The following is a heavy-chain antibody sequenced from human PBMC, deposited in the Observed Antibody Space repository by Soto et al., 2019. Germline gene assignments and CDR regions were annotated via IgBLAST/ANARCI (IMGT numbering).Heavy chain of an antibody. J-gene: IGHJ6*02. CDR2: IDPSDSYT. D-gene: IGHD3-22*01. Sequence: ESLNISCKGSGYSFTSYLISWVRQMPGKGLEWMGRIDPSDSYTNYSPSFQGHVTISADKSISTAYLQWSSLKASDTAMYYCARQGGYYDSSGSYCCYYGLDVWGQGTTVTVSS. V-gene: IGHV5-10-1*01. CDR3: ARQGGYYDSSGSYCCYYGLDV. CDR1: GYSFTSYL.